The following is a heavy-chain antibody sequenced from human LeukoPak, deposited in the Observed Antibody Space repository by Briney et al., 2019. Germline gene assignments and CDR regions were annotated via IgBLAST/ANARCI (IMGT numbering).Heavy chain of an antibody. Sequence: GGSLRLSCAASGFTFSSYSMNWVRQAPGKGLEWVSAISGSGGSTYYADYVKGRFTISRDNSKNTLYLQMNSLRAEDTAVYYCAKFDSSGYYPEVGWFDPWGQGTLVTVSS. D-gene: IGHD3-22*01. V-gene: IGHV3-23*01. J-gene: IGHJ5*02. CDR2: ISGSGGST. CDR1: GFTFSSYS. CDR3: AKFDSSGYYPEVGWFDP.